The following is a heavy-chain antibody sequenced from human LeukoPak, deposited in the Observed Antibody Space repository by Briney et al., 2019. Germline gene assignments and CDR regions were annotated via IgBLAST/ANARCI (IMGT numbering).Heavy chain of an antibody. Sequence: SETLSLTCTVSGGSISSNTYYWGWIRQPPGKGLEWIGSIYYSGSTYYNPSLKSRVTISVDTSKNQFSLKLSSVTAADTAVYFCARGESTVTPNWFDPWGQGTLVTVSS. V-gene: IGHV4-39*07. CDR1: GGSISSNTYY. CDR3: ARGESTVTPNWFDP. CDR2: IYYSGST. D-gene: IGHD4-17*01. J-gene: IGHJ5*02.